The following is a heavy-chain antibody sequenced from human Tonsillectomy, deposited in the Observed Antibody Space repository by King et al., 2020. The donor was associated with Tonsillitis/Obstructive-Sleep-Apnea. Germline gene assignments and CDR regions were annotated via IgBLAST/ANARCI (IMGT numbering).Heavy chain of an antibody. CDR2: VYDSGRT. V-gene: IGHV4-61*03. CDR1: GGSVRSVHYF. J-gene: IGHJ4*02. CDR3: ARARRRDGYNGIDF. Sequence: QVQLQESGPGLVKPSETLSLTCSVSGGSVRSVHYFWTWIRLPPGKGLEWLGYVYDSGRTDYNPSLKSRVTLSMDMSKNLFSLKMTSMTAADTAIYYCARARRRDGYNGIDFWGQGTLVTVSS. D-gene: IGHD5-24*01.